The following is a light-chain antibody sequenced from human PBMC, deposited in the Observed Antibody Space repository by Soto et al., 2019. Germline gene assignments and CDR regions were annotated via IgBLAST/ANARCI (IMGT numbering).Light chain of an antibody. J-gene: IGKJ5*01. V-gene: IGKV1-9*01. CDR2: AAS. CDR3: QQLNSYPIT. Sequence: DIQLTQSPSFLYASVGDRVTITCRASQGISSYLAWYQQKPGKAPKLLIYAASTLQSGVPSRFSGSGSGTEFTLTISSLLPEDFATYYCQQLNSYPITFGQGTRLEIK. CDR1: QGISSY.